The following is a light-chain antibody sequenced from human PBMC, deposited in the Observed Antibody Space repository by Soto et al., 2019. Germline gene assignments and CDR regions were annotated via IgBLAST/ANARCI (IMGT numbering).Light chain of an antibody. Sequence: QSVLTQPTSASGTAGQVVTISCSGGDSNIGSNSVYWYQHLPRMAPKLLIYYNNQRPSGVPDRFSGSRSGTSASLAIVGLRSEDEAVYYCAAWDASLSAGVFGNGTKVTVL. CDR3: AAWDASLSAGV. CDR2: YNN. CDR1: DSNIGSNS. V-gene: IGLV1-47*02. J-gene: IGLJ1*01.